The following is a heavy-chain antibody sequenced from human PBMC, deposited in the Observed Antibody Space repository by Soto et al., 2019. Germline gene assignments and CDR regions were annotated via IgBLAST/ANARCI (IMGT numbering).Heavy chain of an antibody. CDR2: ISGSGSST. D-gene: IGHD4-17*01. V-gene: IGHV3-23*01. J-gene: IGHJ6*02. CDR3: AKSATVTSNYYYYGMDV. CDR1: RFTFSSYA. Sequence: GGSLRLSCAASRFTFSSYAMSWVRQAPGKGLEWVSGISGSGSSTYYADSVKGRFTISRDNPKNTLYLQMNSLRAEDTAVYYCAKSATVTSNYYYYGMDVWGQGTTVTVS.